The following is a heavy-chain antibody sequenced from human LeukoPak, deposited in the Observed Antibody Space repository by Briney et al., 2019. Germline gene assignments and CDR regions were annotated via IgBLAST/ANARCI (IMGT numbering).Heavy chain of an antibody. CDR2: IKGDGSEK. J-gene: IGHJ4*02. Sequence: GGSLRLSCAASGFTFSTYWMAWVRQAPGKGLEWVANIKGDGSEKYHGDSVTGRFTIFRDNAKNSLYLQMNSLRAEDTAVYYCARDLNWGQPDYWGQGALVAVSA. CDR1: GFTFSTYW. D-gene: IGHD7-27*01. CDR3: ARDLNWGQPDY. V-gene: IGHV3-7*01.